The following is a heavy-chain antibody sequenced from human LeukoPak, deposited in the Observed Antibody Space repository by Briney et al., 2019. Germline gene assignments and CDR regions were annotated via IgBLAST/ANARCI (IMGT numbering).Heavy chain of an antibody. CDR1: GDSISSSLYY. Sequence: PSETLSLTCTVSGDSISSSLYYWGWIRQPPGKGLKWIGNIYYSGTTYYNPSLKSRVTMSVDTSKNQFSLKLSSVTAADTAVYYCARCHNSYYYDSSGYCDAFDIWGQGTMVTVSS. J-gene: IGHJ3*02. D-gene: IGHD3-22*01. CDR3: ARCHNSYYYDSSGYCDAFDI. V-gene: IGHV4-39*07. CDR2: IYYSGTT.